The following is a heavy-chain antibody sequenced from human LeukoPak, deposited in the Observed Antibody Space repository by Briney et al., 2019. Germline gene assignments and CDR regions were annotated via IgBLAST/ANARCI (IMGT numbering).Heavy chain of an antibody. CDR1: GFTVSSNY. Sequence: GGSLRLSCAASGFTVSSNYMSWVRQAPGKGLEWVSVIYSGGSTYYADSVEGRFTISRDNPKNTLSLQMNSLRDEDTAVYYCAKDVGNYCSSTSCYRYLQHWGQGTLVTVSS. CDR2: IYSGGST. J-gene: IGHJ1*01. D-gene: IGHD2-2*02. V-gene: IGHV3-66*02. CDR3: AKDVGNYCSSTSCYRYLQH.